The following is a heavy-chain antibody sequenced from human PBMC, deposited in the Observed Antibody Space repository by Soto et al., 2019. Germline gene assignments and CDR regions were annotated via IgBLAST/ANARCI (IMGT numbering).Heavy chain of an antibody. CDR3: ARAHYDSDAFDF. J-gene: IGHJ3*01. V-gene: IGHV1-46*03. D-gene: IGHD3-22*01. CDR1: GYTFTTNF. CDR2: ISPGGGTT. Sequence: VQLVQSGAEVKKPGASVKISCKASGYTFTTNFIHWIRQAPGQGLEWVVIISPGGGTTVYAQKFQGRVTMTRDTSTSTVYMELRNLRSEDTAVFYCARAHYDSDAFDFWGQGTMVIVSS.